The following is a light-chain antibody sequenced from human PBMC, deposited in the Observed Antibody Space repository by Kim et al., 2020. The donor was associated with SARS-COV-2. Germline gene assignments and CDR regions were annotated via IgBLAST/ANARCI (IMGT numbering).Light chain of an antibody. J-gene: IGKJ2*01. Sequence: SASVGDRVTITCRASQDIRNDLGWYQQKPGTAPKLLIYAAFALQSGVPSRFSGSGSGTDFTLTISNLQPEDFATYYCLQDSNYPYTFGQGTKLEI. CDR1: QDIRND. CDR2: AAF. CDR3: LQDSNYPYT. V-gene: IGKV1-6*01.